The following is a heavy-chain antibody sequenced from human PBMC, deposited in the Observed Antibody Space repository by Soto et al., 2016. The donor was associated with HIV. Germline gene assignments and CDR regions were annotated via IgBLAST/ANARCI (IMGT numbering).Heavy chain of an antibody. V-gene: IGHV3-9*03. Sequence: EVQLVESGGGLVQPGRSLRLSCAASGFTFDDYAMHWVRQAPGKGLEWVSGISWNSGSIGYADSVKGRFTISRDNAKNSLYLQMNSLRAEDMALYYCAKSGGSIWYGDYPFDYWGQGTLVTVSS. CDR3: AKSGGSIWYGDYPFDY. CDR1: GFTFDDYA. CDR2: ISWNSGSI. D-gene: IGHD4-17*01. J-gene: IGHJ4*02.